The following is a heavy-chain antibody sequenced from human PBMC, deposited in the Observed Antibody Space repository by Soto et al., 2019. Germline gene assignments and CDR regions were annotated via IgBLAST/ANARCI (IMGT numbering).Heavy chain of an antibody. CDR3: ARGRRATHRYYFDY. J-gene: IGHJ4*02. CDR1: GGSFSGYY. D-gene: IGHD1-26*01. V-gene: IGHV4-34*01. CDR2: INHSGST. Sequence: SETLSLTCAVYGGSFSGYYWSWIRQPPGKGLEWIGEINHSGSTNYNPSLKSRVTISVDTSKNQFSLKLSSVTAADTAVYYCARGRRATHRYYFDYWGQGALVTVSS.